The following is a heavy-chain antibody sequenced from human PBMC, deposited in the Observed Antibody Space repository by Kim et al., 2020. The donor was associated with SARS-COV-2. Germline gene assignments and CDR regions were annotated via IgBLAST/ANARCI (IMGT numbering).Heavy chain of an antibody. J-gene: IGHJ4*02. V-gene: IGHV3-11*01. CDR2: INSDGSSM. D-gene: IGHD6-25*01. CDR3: VRDPAN. Sequence: GGSLRLSCAASGFSFSDYDMNWIRQVPGKGLEWVAYINSDGSSMRSSDSVNGRFSISRDNAKKSLSLQMNSLTPEDTAVYYCVRDPANWCQGTLVTVSS. CDR1: GFSFSDYD.